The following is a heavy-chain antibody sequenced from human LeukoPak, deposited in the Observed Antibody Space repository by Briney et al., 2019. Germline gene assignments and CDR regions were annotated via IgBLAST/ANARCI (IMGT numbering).Heavy chain of an antibody. CDR2: INHSGST. J-gene: IGHJ4*02. D-gene: IGHD6-6*01. CDR1: GGSFSGYY. V-gene: IGHV4-34*01. CDR3: ARRLAAPTRFDY. Sequence: SETLSLTCAVYGGSFSGYYWSWIRQPPGKGLEWIGEINHSGSTNYNPSLKSRVTISVDTSKNQFSLKLSSVTAADTAVYYCARRLAAPTRFDYWGQGTLVTVSS.